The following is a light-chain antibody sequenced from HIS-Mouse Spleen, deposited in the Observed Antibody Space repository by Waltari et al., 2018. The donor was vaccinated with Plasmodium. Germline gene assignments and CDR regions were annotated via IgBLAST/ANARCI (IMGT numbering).Light chain of an antibody. V-gene: IGLV3-10*01. CDR3: YSTDSSGNHRV. CDR2: EDS. Sequence: SYERTQPPSVSVSQGHTARINCSRNALPRKYAYRYQQKSGQAPVLIFYEDSKRPSGIPERFSGSSSGTMATLTISGAQVEDEADYYCYSTDSSGNHRVFGGGTKLTVL. CDR1: ALPRKY. J-gene: IGLJ3*02.